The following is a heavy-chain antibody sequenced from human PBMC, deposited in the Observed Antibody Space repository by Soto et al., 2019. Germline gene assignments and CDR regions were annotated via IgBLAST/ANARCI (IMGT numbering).Heavy chain of an antibody. J-gene: IGHJ6*02. CDR1: GFTFSSYG. V-gene: IGHV3-30*18. Sequence: GGSLRLSCAASGFTFSSYGMHWVRQAPGKGLEWVAVISYDGSNKYYADSVKGRFTISRDNSKNTLYLQMNSLRAEDTAVYYCAKVLRGPGFYLYYYYGMDVWGQGTTVTVSS. D-gene: IGHD3-10*01. CDR2: ISYDGSNK. CDR3: AKVLRGPGFYLYYYYGMDV.